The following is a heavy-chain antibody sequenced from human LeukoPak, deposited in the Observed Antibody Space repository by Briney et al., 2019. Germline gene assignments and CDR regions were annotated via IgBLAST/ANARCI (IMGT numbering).Heavy chain of an antibody. D-gene: IGHD3-10*01. J-gene: IGHJ4*02. CDR1: GFTFSDSC. V-gene: IGHV3-33*01. CDR2: IWYDGSNK. Sequence: PGGSLRLSCAAYGFTFSDSCMHWVRQAPGKGLEWVAVIWYDGSNKYYADSVKGRFTISRDKSKNTLYLQMSSLRAEDTAVYYCARDSGDGGVIINRKPLDYWGQGTLVTVSS. CDR3: ARDSGDGGVIINRKPLDY.